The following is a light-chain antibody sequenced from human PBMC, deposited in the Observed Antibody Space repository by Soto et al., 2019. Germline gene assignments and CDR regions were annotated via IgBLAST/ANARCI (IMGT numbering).Light chain of an antibody. CDR1: SSNIGAGYD. V-gene: IGLV1-40*01. CDR3: QSYDITLSAVV. J-gene: IGLJ2*01. CDR2: GNT. Sequence: QAVVTQPPSVSGAPGQRVTISCTGSSSNIGAGYDVHWYQQRPGTAPKLLIYGNTKRPSGVPDRFSGSKSGTSASLAITGLQAEDDADYYCQSYDITLSAVVFGGGTKVTVL.